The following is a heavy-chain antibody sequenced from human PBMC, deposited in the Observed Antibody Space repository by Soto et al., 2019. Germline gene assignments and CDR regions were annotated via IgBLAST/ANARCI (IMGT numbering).Heavy chain of an antibody. CDR3: ARTGAAAGWKRNDAFDI. V-gene: IGHV1-3*01. CDR2: INAGNGNT. Sequence: GASVKVSCKASGYTFTSYAMHWVRQAPGQRLEWMGWINAGNGNTKYSQKFQGRVTITRDTSASTAYMELNSLRSEDTAVYYCARTGAAAGWKRNDAFDIWGQGTMVTVSS. D-gene: IGHD6-13*01. J-gene: IGHJ3*02. CDR1: GYTFTSYA.